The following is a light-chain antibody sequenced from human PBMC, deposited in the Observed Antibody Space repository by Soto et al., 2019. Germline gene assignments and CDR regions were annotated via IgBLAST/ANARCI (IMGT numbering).Light chain of an antibody. CDR2: EGT. V-gene: IGLV2-23*01. J-gene: IGLJ2*01. CDR3: CSYAGTDTFVK. Sequence: QSALTQPASVSGSPGQSITISCTGTSSDVGGYTLVSWYQQHPGMPPKLLIYEGTKRPSGVSYRFSASKSGSTASLTISGLQAEDEADYYCCSYAGTDTFVKFGGGTKLTVL. CDR1: SSDVGGYTL.